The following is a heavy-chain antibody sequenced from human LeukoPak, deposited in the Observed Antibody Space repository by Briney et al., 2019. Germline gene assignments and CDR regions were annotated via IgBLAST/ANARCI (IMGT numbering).Heavy chain of an antibody. CDR2: INYSGST. CDR3: VREHSSSADY. CDR1: GFTFSSYS. Sequence: GSLRLSCAASGFTFSSYSMNWVRQPPGKGLEWIGSINYSGSTYYNPSLKSRITISVDTSKNQFSLKLSSVTAADTAVYYCVREHSSSADYWGQGTLVTVSS. V-gene: IGHV4-39*07. J-gene: IGHJ4*02. D-gene: IGHD6-6*01.